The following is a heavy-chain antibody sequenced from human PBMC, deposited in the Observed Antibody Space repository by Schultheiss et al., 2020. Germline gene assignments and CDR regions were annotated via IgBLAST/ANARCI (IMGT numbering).Heavy chain of an antibody. CDR2: IYYSGST. D-gene: IGHD4-17*01. V-gene: IGHV4-59*08. Sequence: SQTLSLTCTVSGGSISSYYWSWIRQPPGKGLEWIGYIYYSGSTYYNPSLKSRVTISVDTSKNQFSLKLNSVTAADTAVYYCARGGYADYSYWGQGTLVTVSS. J-gene: IGHJ4*02. CDR1: GGSISSYY. CDR3: ARGGYADYSY.